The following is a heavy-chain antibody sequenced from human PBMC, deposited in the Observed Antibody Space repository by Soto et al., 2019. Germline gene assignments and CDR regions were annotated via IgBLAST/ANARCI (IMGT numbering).Heavy chain of an antibody. V-gene: IGHV4-31*03. Sequence: TLSLTCTVSGGSISSGGYYWSWIRQHPGKGLEWIGYIYYSGSTYYNPSLKSRVTISVDTSKNQFSLKLSSVTAADTAVYYCAREQAGIAVALVDYWGQGTLVTVSS. CDR1: GGSISSGGYY. CDR2: IYYSGST. D-gene: IGHD6-19*01. CDR3: AREQAGIAVALVDY. J-gene: IGHJ4*02.